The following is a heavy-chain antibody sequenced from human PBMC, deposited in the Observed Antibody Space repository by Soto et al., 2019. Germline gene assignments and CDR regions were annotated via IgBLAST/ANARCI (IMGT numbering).Heavy chain of an antibody. CDR3: ATPSRGGAWVGYYYGMDV. V-gene: IGHV1-24*01. CDR2: FDPEDGET. J-gene: IGHJ6*02. Sequence: QVQLVQSGAEVKKPGASVKVSCKVSGYTLTELSMHWVRQAPGKGLEWMGGFDPEDGETIYAQKFQGRVTMTEDTSTDTAYMERSSLRSEDTAVYYCATPSRGGAWVGYYYGMDVWGQGTTVTVSS. D-gene: IGHD1-26*01. CDR1: GYTLTELS.